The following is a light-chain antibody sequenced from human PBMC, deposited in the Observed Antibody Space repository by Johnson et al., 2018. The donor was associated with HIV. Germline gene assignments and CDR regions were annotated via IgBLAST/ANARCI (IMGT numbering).Light chain of an antibody. J-gene: IGLJ1*01. CDR1: SSNIGNNY. CDR2: DNN. Sequence: QSVLTQPPSVSAAPGQKVIISCSGSSSNIGNNYASWYQQLPGTAPKLLIYDNNKRPSGIPDRFSGSKSGTSATLGITGLQTGDEADYYCGTWDSSLSAGGYVFGTGTKVTVL. CDR3: GTWDSSLSAGGYV. V-gene: IGLV1-51*01.